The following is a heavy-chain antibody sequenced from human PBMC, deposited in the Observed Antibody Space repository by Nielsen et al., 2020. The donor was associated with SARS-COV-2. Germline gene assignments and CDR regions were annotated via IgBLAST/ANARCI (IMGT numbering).Heavy chain of an antibody. CDR1: GFTFNNHA. Sequence: GFLRLSCAASGFTFNNHAMRWVRQAPSKGLEWVAGITAGRGDTYYADSAKGRFTISRDNSKNMLYLQMNSLRTEDTAVYYCARGELGYYYGMDVWGQGTTVTVSS. J-gene: IGHJ6*02. CDR2: ITAGRGDT. CDR3: ARGELGYYYGMDV. V-gene: IGHV3-23*01. D-gene: IGHD3-10*01.